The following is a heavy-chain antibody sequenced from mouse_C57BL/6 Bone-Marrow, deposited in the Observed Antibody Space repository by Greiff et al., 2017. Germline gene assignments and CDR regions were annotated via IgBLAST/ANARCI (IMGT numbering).Heavy chain of an antibody. CDR2: IWSGGST. CDR1: GFSLTSYG. J-gene: IGHJ4*01. Sequence: VQGVESGPGLVQPSQSLSITCTVSGFSLTSYGVHWVRQPPGKGLEWLGVIWSGGSTDYNAAFISRLRISKDNSTSQVFFKMNSRQADDTAIYYCAKRDEYDGYAMDYWGQGTSVTGSS. D-gene: IGHD2-4*01. V-gene: IGHV2-4*01. CDR3: AKRDEYDGYAMDY.